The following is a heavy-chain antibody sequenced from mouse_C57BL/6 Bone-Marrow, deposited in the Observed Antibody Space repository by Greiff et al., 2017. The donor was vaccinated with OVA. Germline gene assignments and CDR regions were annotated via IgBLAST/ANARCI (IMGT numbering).Heavy chain of an antibody. D-gene: IGHD4-1*01. CDR3: ARELGRGRLGWFAY. Sequence: EVKVEESGPGLVKPSQSLSLTCSVTGYSITSGYYWNWIRQFPGNKLEWMGYISYDGSNNYNPSLKNRISITRDTSKNQFFLKLNSVTTEDTATYYCARELGRGRLGWFAYWGQGTLVTVSA. CDR1: GYSITSGYY. V-gene: IGHV3-6*01. CDR2: ISYDGSN. J-gene: IGHJ3*01.